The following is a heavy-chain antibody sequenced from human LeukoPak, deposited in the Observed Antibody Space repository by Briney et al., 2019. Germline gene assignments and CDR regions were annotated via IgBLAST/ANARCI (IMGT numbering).Heavy chain of an antibody. V-gene: IGHV3-74*01. Sequence: PGGSLRLSCAASGFTFSTYWMHWVRQAPGKGLVWVSRINTDGSSTTYADSVKGRFTISRDNARNTLYLQVSSLRADDTAVYYCARQLYYSDSSGYYHDYWGQGTLVIVSS. CDR3: ARQLYYSDSSGYYHDY. J-gene: IGHJ4*02. CDR1: GFTFSTYW. D-gene: IGHD3-22*01. CDR2: INTDGSST.